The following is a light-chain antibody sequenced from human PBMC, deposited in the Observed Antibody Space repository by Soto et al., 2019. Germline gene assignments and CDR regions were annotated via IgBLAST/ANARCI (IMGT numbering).Light chain of an antibody. CDR1: QSVDRN. V-gene: IGKV3-15*01. Sequence: EIVMTQSPAILSVPPGERATLSCGASQSVDRNLAWYQQKPGQTPRLLIYDASTRATGIPARFSGSGSGTEFTLTISSLQSEDFALYHCQQYNNWPIAFGQGTRLEIK. J-gene: IGKJ5*01. CDR2: DAS. CDR3: QQYNNWPIA.